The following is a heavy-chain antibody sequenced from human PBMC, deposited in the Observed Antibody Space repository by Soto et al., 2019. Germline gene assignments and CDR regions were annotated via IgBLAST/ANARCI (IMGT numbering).Heavy chain of an antibody. J-gene: IGHJ5*02. D-gene: IGHD3-3*01. CDR3: ARGGFFGAIIPEWIDP. CDR1: GGTFSSYT. V-gene: IGHV1-69*02. CDR2: IIPILGIA. Sequence: SVKVSCKASGGTFSSYTISWVRQAPGQGLEWMGRIIPILGIANYAQKFQGRVTMTWDTSTSTAYLELSSLTHEDTAVYYCARGGFFGAIIPEWIDPWGQGTLVTVSS.